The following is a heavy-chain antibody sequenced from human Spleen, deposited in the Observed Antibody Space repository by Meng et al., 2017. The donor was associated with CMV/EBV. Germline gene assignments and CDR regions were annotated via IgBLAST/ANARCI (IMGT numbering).Heavy chain of an antibody. Sequence: ETLSLTCTVSGGSMGRGTYHWAWIRQAPGKGLEWVSSISAGGGSTFSADSVKGRLTISRDNSKKMLYLQMNSLRAEDTAVYYCARFLEWLSLNGDAFDIWGQGTMVTVSS. D-gene: IGHD3-3*01. V-gene: IGHV3-23*01. J-gene: IGHJ3*02. CDR1: GGSMGRGTYH. CDR2: ISAGGGST. CDR3: ARFLEWLSLNGDAFDI.